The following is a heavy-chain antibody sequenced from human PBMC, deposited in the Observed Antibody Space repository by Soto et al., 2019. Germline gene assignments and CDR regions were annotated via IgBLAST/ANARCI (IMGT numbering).Heavy chain of an antibody. J-gene: IGHJ4*02. CDR3: ARDGVGATTYFGYFDY. V-gene: IGHV3-33*01. D-gene: IGHD1-26*01. CDR2: IRFDGSNI. CDR1: GFTFSGYA. Sequence: PGASLRLSCAASGFTFSGYAMHWVRQAPGKGLEWVAIIRFDGSNIYYADSVKGRFTISRDNSKNTLSLQMNSLRAEDTAFYYCARDGVGATTYFGYFDYWGQGTLVT.